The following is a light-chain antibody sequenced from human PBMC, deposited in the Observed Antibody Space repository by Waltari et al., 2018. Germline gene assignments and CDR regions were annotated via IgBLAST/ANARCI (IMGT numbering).Light chain of an antibody. CDR2: DVT. V-gene: IGLV2-11*01. J-gene: IGLJ3*02. CDR3: CSYAGSYTLGV. Sequence: QSALTQPRSVSGSPGQSVTISCTGTSSDVGNNYVSWFQQHPGKAPKLMIYDVTKRPSGVPDRVSGSKSGITASLTISGLQADDEADYYCCSYAGSYTLGVFGGGTKLTVL. CDR1: SSDVGNNY.